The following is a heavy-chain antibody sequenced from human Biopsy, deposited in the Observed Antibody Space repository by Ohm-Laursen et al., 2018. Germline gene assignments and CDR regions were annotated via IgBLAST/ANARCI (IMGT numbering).Heavy chain of an antibody. CDR2: NIPILGTG. D-gene: IGHD3-9*01. V-gene: IGHV1-69*06. CDR1: GGTFSNYG. Sequence: SSVKVSCKAPGGTFSNYGVNWVRQAPGQGLEWLGGNIPILGTGNYAQKFQDRVTVAVDTSTSTATMELRSLRSDDTAVYYCATKLTGYFHHWGQGTLVIVSS. CDR3: ATKLTGYFHH. J-gene: IGHJ1*01.